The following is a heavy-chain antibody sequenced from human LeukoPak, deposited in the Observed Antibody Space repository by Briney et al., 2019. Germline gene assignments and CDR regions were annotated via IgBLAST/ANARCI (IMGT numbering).Heavy chain of an antibody. CDR3: AKGQISRSDRFDY. CDR1: GFTFSSYS. D-gene: IGHD3-3*02. CDR2: ISFSSATI. J-gene: IGHJ4*02. V-gene: IGHV3-48*01. Sequence: GGSLRLSCEASGFTFSSYSMNWVRQAPGKGLEWVSYISFSSATIHYADSVKGRFTISRDNSKNTLYLQMNSLRAEDTAVYYCAKGQISRSDRFDYWGQGTLVTVSS.